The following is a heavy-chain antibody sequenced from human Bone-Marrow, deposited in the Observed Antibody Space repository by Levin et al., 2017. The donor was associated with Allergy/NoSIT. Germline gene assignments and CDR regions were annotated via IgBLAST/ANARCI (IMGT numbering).Heavy chain of an antibody. V-gene: IGHV4-61*01. J-gene: IGHJ4*02. CDR1: GGSVTSGTYY. CDR3: TRGGFGTDSTFDY. D-gene: IGHD3-16*01. Sequence: GSLRLSCTVSGGSVTSGTYYWSWIRQPPGKGLEWIGYIYSSGSTNYNPSLKSRVTISVGTSKNQFSLKLTSVTAADMAVYYCTRGGFGTDSTFDYWGQGALVTVSS. CDR2: IYSSGST.